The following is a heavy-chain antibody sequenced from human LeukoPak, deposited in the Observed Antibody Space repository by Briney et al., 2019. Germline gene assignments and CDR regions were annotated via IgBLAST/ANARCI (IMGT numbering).Heavy chain of an antibody. CDR1: GFTFDDYA. CDR3: AKAANHYYYYYMDV. J-gene: IGHJ6*03. CDR2: ISWDGGST. V-gene: IGHV3-43D*03. Sequence: GGSPRLSCAASGFTFDDYAMHWVRQAPGKGLEWVSLISWDGGSTYYADSVKGRFTISRDNSKNSLYLQMNSLRAEDTALYYCAKAANHYYYYYMDVWGKGTTVTVSS.